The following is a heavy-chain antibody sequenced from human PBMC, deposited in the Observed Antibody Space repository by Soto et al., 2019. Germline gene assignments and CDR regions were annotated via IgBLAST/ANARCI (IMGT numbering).Heavy chain of an antibody. Sequence: QVQLVQSGAEEKNPGASVNDSCKASGYTFTSYAMDWVRQASGQRLEWMGWINAGNGNTKYSQKFQGRVTITRDTSASTAYMELSSLRSEGTAEYYCARSIVVVTALDYWGQGTLVTVS. J-gene: IGHJ4*02. D-gene: IGHD2-21*02. CDR3: ARSIVVVTALDY. CDR1: GYTFTSYA. V-gene: IGHV1-3*05. CDR2: INAGNGNT.